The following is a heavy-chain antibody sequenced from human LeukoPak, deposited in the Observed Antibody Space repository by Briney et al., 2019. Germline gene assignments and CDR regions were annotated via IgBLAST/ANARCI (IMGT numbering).Heavy chain of an antibody. CDR3: ARGASNYGSFWFDP. J-gene: IGHJ5*02. CDR2: IYYSGST. V-gene: IGHV4-39*07. D-gene: IGHD4-11*01. CDR1: GGSISSKTYY. Sequence: PSETLSLTCTVSGGSISSKTYYWGWIRQPPGKGLEWIGSIYYSGSTYYNPSLKSRVTISVDTSKNQFSLKLNSVTAADTAVYYCARGASNYGSFWFDPWGQGTLVTVSS.